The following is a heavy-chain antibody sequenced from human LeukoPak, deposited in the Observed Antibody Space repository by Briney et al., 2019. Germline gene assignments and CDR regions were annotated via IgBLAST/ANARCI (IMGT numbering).Heavy chain of an antibody. CDR2: INHSGST. CDR1: GGSFSGYY. CDR3: ARLWDGDGGYYFDY. Sequence: PSETLSLTCAVYGGSFSGYYWSWIRQPPGKGLEWIGEINHSGSTNYNPSLKSRVTISVDTSKNQFSLKLSSVTAADTAVYYCARLWDGDGGYYFDYWGQGTLVTVSS. J-gene: IGHJ4*02. D-gene: IGHD4-17*01. V-gene: IGHV4-34*01.